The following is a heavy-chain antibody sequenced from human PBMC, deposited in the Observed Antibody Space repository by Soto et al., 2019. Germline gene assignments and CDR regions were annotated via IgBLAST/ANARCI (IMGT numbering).Heavy chain of an antibody. Sequence: PGESLKISCKGSGYSFTSYWIGWVRQVPGKGLEWMGIIYPGDSDTRYSPSFQGQVTISADKSISTAYLQWSSLKASDTAMYYCARHVYYYDSSGYYLAYYYYGMDVWGQGTTVTVSS. D-gene: IGHD3-22*01. J-gene: IGHJ6*02. V-gene: IGHV5-51*01. CDR3: ARHVYYYDSSGYYLAYYYYGMDV. CDR2: IYPGDSDT. CDR1: GYSFTSYW.